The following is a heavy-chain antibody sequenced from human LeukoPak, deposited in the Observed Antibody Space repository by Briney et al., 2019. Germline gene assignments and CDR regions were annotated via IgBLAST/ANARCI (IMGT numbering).Heavy chain of an antibody. CDR3: ARDSGYYYDSSGYYPYDAFDI. D-gene: IGHD3-22*01. V-gene: IGHV4-38-2*02. J-gene: IGHJ3*02. Sequence: PSETLSLTCTVSGYSISSGYYWGWIRQPPGKGLEWIGSIYHSGSTYYNPSLKSRVTISVDTSKNQFSLKLSSVTAADTAVYYCARDSGYYYDSSGYYPYDAFDIRGQGTMVTVSS. CDR1: GYSISSGYY. CDR2: IYHSGST.